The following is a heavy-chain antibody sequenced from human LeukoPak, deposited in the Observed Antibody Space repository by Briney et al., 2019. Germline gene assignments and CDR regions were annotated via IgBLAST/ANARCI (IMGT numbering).Heavy chain of an antibody. CDR3: ARLLWSHYFDY. Sequence: PSETLSLTCTVSGGSISSSSYYWGWSRQPPGKGLEWIGSIYYSGSTYYNPSLKSRVTISVDTSKNQFSLKLSSVTAADTAVYYCARLLWSHYFDYWGQGTLVTVSS. CDR2: IYYSGST. J-gene: IGHJ4*02. CDR1: GGSISSSSYY. V-gene: IGHV4-39*01. D-gene: IGHD3-3*01.